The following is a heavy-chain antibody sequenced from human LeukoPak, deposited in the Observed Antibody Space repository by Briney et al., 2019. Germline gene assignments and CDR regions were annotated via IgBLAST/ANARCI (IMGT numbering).Heavy chain of an antibody. CDR2: IFYSATT. CDR3: ARLAAISGSDYPVA. D-gene: IGHD1-26*01. CDR1: GVSISSYY. Sequence: SETLSLTCTVPGVSISSYYWSWIRQRPGKGVEWRGFIFYSATTIYKPALTRRLTISVETSKNHFSLRLRSVTAADTAVYYCARLAAISGSDYPVASGQGALVTLCS. V-gene: IGHV4-59*08. J-gene: IGHJ5*02.